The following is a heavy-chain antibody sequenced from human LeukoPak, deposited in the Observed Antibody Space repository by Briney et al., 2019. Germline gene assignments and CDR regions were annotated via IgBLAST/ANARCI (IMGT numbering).Heavy chain of an antibody. J-gene: IGHJ4*02. Sequence: GGSLRLSCAASGFTFSDYYMSWIRQAPGKGLEWVSYISSSGSTIYYADSVKGRFTISRDNAKNSLYLQMNNLRAEDTAVYYCARGDTRITIFGVVTPLDYWGQGTLVTVSS. CDR2: ISSSGSTI. D-gene: IGHD3-3*01. CDR3: ARGDTRITIFGVVTPLDY. V-gene: IGHV3-11*01. CDR1: GFTFSDYY.